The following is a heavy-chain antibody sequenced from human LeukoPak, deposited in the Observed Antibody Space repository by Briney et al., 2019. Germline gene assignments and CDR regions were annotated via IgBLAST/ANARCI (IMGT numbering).Heavy chain of an antibody. V-gene: IGHV5-51*01. J-gene: IGHJ5*02. D-gene: IGHD3-10*01. CDR3: ALYITMVRGLISWFDP. CDR2: IYPGDSDT. Sequence: GESLKIPCKGSGYSFTSYWIGWVRQMPGKGLECMGIIYPGDSDTRYSPSFQGQVTISADKSISTAYLQWSSLKASDTAMYYCALYITMVRGLISWFDPWGQGTLVTVSS. CDR1: GYSFTSYW.